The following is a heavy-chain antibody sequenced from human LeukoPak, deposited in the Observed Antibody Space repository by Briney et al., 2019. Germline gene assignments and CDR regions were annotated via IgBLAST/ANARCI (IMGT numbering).Heavy chain of an antibody. Sequence: GGSLRLSCAASGFTFDDYGMSWVRQAPGKGLEWVSGINWNSDSIGYADSVKGRFTTSRDNAKNSLYLQMNSLRAEDTAFYYCAINGGGDSGYGNFDYRGQGTLVTVSS. CDR3: AINGGGDSGYGNFDY. V-gene: IGHV3-20*04. D-gene: IGHD5-12*01. CDR2: INWNSDSI. J-gene: IGHJ4*02. CDR1: GFTFDDYG.